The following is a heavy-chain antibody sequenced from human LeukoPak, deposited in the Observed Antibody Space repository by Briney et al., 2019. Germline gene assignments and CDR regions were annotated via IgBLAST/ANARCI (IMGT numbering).Heavy chain of an antibody. D-gene: IGHD5/OR15-5a*01. J-gene: IGHJ5*02. V-gene: IGHV4-59*01. CDR3: ARDLRDGFDP. Sequence: SETLSLTCTVSGGSISSYYWSWIRQPPGKGLEWIGYIYYSGSTNYNPSLKGRVTISVDTSKNQFSLKLSSVTAADTAVYYCARDLRDGFDPWGQGTLVTVSS. CDR1: GGSISSYY. CDR2: IYYSGST.